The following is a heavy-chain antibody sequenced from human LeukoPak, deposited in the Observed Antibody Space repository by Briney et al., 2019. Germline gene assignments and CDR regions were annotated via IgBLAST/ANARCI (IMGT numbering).Heavy chain of an antibody. J-gene: IGHJ4*02. V-gene: IGHV3-7*03. D-gene: IGHD5-12*01. CDR3: ARGRYSGTTYYFDY. CDR1: GFPFTNYW. CDR2: IKKDGSET. Sequence: GGSLRLSCATSGFPFTNYWMTWVRQALGKGLEWVANIKKDGSETYYVDSVKGRFTISRDNAKNSLYLQMNSLRAEDTAMYYCARGRYSGTTYYFDYWGQGTLVTVSS.